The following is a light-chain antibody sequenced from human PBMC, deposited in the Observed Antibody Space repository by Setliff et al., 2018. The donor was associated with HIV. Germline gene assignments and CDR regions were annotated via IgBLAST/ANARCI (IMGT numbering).Light chain of an antibody. V-gene: IGLV2-14*01. Sequence: QSSLTQPASVSASPGQSIAIACTGTSSDVGAYNYVSWYQQHPGKAPKLMIYDVSSRLPGVSDRFSGSKSGNTAALTISGLRAEDEGDYYCCSYARGTTYVFGTGTKVTVL. CDR3: CSYARGTTYV. CDR2: DVS. CDR1: SSDVGAYNY. J-gene: IGLJ1*01.